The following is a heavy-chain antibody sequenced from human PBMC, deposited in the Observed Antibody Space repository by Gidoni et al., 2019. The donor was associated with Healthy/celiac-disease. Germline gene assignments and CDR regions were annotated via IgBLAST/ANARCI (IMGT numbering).Heavy chain of an antibody. V-gene: IGHV1-24*01. CDR1: GSTLPELS. CDR3: ATVGGTVPLPHNWFDP. Sequence: QVQLVQSGAAVKQPGSSVMVSCKVSGSTLPELSMPWVRQAPGKGLEWMGDFDHEDGETNYAQKVQGRVTMTEDTATDTAYMELSSLRSEDTAVYYCATVGGTVPLPHNWFDPWGQGTLVTVSS. CDR2: FDHEDGET. J-gene: IGHJ5*02. D-gene: IGHD3-16*01.